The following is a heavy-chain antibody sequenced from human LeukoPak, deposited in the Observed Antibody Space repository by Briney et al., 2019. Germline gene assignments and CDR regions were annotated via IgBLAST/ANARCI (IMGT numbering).Heavy chain of an antibody. Sequence: PGGSLRLSCTASGFTFSSFYMSWVRQAPGKGLEWIAYLSSSGSAFSYADSVKGRFTIARDNAKNSVYLEMNSLRADDTAVYYCARSARLMKGVVEVTALDDWGQGTLVTVSS. V-gene: IGHV3-48*03. CDR2: LSSSGSAF. CDR3: ARSARLMKGVVEVTALDD. D-gene: IGHD3-3*01. J-gene: IGHJ4*02. CDR1: GFTFSSFY.